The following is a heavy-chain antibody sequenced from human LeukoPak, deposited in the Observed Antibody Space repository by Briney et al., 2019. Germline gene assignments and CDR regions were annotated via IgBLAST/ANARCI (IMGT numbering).Heavy chain of an antibody. CDR1: GYTFTSYY. CDR2: INPSGGST. CDR3: ARDREQLVPTYDAFDI. J-gene: IGHJ3*02. D-gene: IGHD6-6*01. V-gene: IGHV1-46*01. Sequence: ASVKVSCKASGYTFTSYYMHWVRQAPGQGLEWMGIINPSGGSTSYAQKFQGRVTMTRDTSTSTVYMELSSLRSEDTAVHYCARDREQLVPTYDAFDIWGQGTMVTVPS.